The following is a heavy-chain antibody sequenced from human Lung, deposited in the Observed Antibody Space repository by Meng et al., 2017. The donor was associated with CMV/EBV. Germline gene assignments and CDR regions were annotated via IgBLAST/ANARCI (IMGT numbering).Heavy chain of an antibody. CDR1: GGSMSSTNW. J-gene: IGHJ4*02. CDR2: IYHSGST. V-gene: IGHV4-4*02. Sequence: QVQLQGAGPGLGMPSGSLSFTCAVSGGSMSSTNWWSWVRQPPGKGLDWIGEIYHSGSTNYNPSLKSRVSISVDKSKNQFSLKLSSVTAADTAVYYCARADKVRFDYWGQGTLVTVSS. CDR3: ARADKVRFDY.